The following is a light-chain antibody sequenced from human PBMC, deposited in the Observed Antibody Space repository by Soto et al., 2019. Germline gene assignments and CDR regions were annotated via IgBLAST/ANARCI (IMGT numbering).Light chain of an antibody. CDR2: QDT. Sequence: SSELTQPPSVSVSPGQTASITCSGDKLGEKYVSWHQQKPGQSPVAVIYQDTKRPSGIPDRFSGSNSGNTATLTISGTQAMDEADYYCQAWDRNTMLFGGGTKVTVL. J-gene: IGLJ2*01. CDR3: QAWDRNTML. V-gene: IGLV3-1*01. CDR1: KLGEKY.